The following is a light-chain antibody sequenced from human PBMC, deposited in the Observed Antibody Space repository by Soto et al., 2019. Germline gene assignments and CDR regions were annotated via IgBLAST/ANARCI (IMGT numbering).Light chain of an antibody. V-gene: IGKV1-39*01. CDR3: QQSYITSYT. J-gene: IGKJ2*01. CDR2: AAS. CDR1: QSISTY. Sequence: DIPMTQSPFSLSASVGDRVTITCRASQSISTYLDWYQQKPGKAPKLLIYAASTLQSGVPSRFSGSGSGTDFTLTISSLQPEDFATYYCQQSYITSYTFGQGTKLEIK.